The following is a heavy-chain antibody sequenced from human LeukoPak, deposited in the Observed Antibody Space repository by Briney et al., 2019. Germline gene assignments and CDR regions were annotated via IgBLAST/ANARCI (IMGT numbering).Heavy chain of an antibody. Sequence: PSQTLSLTCTVSGGSISSGGYYWSWIRQHPGEGLEWIGYIYYSGSTYYNPSLKSRVTISVDTSKNQFSLKLSSVTAADTAVYYCAREVPAAGPDYWGQGTLVTVSS. D-gene: IGHD2-2*01. V-gene: IGHV4-31*03. CDR3: AREVPAAGPDY. CDR1: GGSISSGGYY. J-gene: IGHJ4*02. CDR2: IYYSGST.